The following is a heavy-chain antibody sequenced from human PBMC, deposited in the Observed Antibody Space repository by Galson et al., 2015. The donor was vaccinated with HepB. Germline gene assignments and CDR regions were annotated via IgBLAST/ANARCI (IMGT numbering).Heavy chain of an antibody. CDR3: TRHVTLLLYGDDAFEI. CDR1: GFTFSGSA. Sequence: SLRLSCAASGFTFSGSAMHWVRQASGKGLEWVGRIRSKANSYATAYAASVKGRFTTSRGDSKNTAYLQMNSLKTEDTAVYYCTRHVTLLLYGDDAFEIWGQGTTVTVSS. V-gene: IGHV3-73*01. J-gene: IGHJ3*02. CDR2: IRSKANSYAT. D-gene: IGHD2-8*01.